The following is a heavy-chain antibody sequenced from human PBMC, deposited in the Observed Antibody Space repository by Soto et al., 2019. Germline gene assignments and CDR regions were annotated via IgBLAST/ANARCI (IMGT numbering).Heavy chain of an antibody. J-gene: IGHJ6*02. CDR1: GGSLTGYY. CDR3: ARGRECLRLIRWATNQSYYYGMDV. V-gene: IGHV4-34*01. D-gene: IGHD5-12*01. Sequence: SETLSLTCVVYGGSLTGYYWSWIRQPPGRGLEWIGEINHSGSTNYNPSLKSRVTISVDTSKNQFSLKLSSVTAADTAVYYCARGRECLRLIRWATNQSYYYGMDVWGQGTTVTVSS. CDR2: INHSGST.